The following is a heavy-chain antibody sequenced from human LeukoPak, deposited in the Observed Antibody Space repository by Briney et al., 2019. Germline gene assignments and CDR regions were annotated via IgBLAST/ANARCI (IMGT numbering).Heavy chain of an antibody. V-gene: IGHV4-38-2*01. CDR1: GYSISSGYY. CDR3: ARVDYDFWSGYYYYYMDV. CDR2: IYHSGST. D-gene: IGHD3-3*01. J-gene: IGHJ6*03. Sequence: SETLSLTCAVSGYSISSGYYWGWIRQPPGKGLEWIGSIYHSGSTYYNPSLKSRVTISVDTSKNQFSLKLSSVTAADTAVYYYARVDYDFWSGYYYYYMDVWGKGTTVTVSS.